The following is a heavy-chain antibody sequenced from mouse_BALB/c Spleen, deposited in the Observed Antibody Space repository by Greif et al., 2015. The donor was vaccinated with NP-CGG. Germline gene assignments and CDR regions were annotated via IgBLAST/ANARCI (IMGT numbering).Heavy chain of an antibody. J-gene: IGHJ4*01. CDR1: GYTSTSYW. Sequence: QVHVKQSGAELVKPWASVKLSCKASGYTSTSYWMHWVKQRPGQGLEWIGEIDPSDSYTNYNQKFKGKATLTVDKSSSTAYMQLSSLTSEDSAVYYCARKDNRGYAMDYWGQGSSVTVSS. CDR3: ARKDNRGYAMDY. V-gene: IGHV1-69*02. CDR2: IDPSDSYT. D-gene: IGHD1-3*01.